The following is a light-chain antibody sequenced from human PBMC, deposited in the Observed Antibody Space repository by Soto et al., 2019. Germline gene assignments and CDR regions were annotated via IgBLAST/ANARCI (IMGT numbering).Light chain of an antibody. CDR2: AAS. Sequence: DIQMTQSPSTLPASVGDRFTITFLASQSISNWLAWYQQKPGTVPKRLIYAASNLQSGVPSRFSGSGSGTEFTLTISSLQPEDFATYYCLQHNSYPWTFGQGTKVDIK. J-gene: IGKJ1*01. V-gene: IGKV1-17*01. CDR3: LQHNSYPWT. CDR1: QSISNW.